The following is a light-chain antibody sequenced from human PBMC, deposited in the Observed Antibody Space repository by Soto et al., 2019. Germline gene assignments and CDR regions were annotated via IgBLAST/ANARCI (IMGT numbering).Light chain of an antibody. V-gene: IGKV1-6*01. CDR1: QGIRND. Sequence: AIQMTQSPSSLSASVGDRVTITCRASQGIRNDLGWYQQKPGEAPKLLIYDASNLQSGVPSRFSGRGSGTDFTLTISSLQPEDFATYYCLQDYSYQWTFGQGTKVDIK. CDR3: LQDYSYQWT. CDR2: DAS. J-gene: IGKJ1*01.